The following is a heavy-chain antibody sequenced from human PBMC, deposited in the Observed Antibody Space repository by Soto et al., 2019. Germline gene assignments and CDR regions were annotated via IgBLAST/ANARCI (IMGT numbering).Heavy chain of an antibody. CDR3: ATLKSDLGLSGNYFNYFDY. Sequence: ASVKVSCKVSGYTLIELSMHWVRQAPGKGLEWMGGFDPEDADTIYAQKFQGRVTMTEDTSTDTAYMELSNLRSEDTAVYYCATLKSDLGLSGNYFNYFDYWG. CDR2: FDPEDADT. CDR1: GYTLIELS. J-gene: IGHJ4*01. D-gene: IGHD3-10*01. V-gene: IGHV1-24*01.